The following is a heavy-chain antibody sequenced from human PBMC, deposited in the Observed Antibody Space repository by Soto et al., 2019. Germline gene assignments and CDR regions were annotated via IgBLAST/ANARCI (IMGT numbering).Heavy chain of an antibody. Sequence: ASVKVSCKASGYTFTSYGISWVRQAPGQGLEWMGWISAYNGNTNYAQKLQGRVTMTTDTSTSTAYMELRSLRSDDTAVYYCARAPLRYFDWLFFDYWGQGTLVTVSS. CDR3: ARAPLRYFDWLFFDY. V-gene: IGHV1-18*01. CDR1: GYTFTSYG. D-gene: IGHD3-9*01. CDR2: ISAYNGNT. J-gene: IGHJ4*02.